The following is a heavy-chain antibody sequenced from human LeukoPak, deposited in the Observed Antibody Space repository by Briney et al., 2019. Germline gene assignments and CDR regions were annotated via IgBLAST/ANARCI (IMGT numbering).Heavy chain of an antibody. CDR3: ARHLGATPFAY. CDR1: GGSISSYY. V-gene: IGHV4-59*08. D-gene: IGHD1-26*01. J-gene: IGHJ4*02. CDR2: ISYSGST. Sequence: PSETLSLTCTVSGGSISSYYWSWIRQPPGKGLEWIGYISYSGSTNYNPSLKSRVTISVDTSKNQFSLKLSSVTAADTAVYYCARHLGATPFAYWGQGTLVTVSS.